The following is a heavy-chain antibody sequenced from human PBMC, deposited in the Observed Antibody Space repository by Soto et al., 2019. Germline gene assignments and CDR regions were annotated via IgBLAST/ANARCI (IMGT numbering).Heavy chain of an antibody. CDR1: GYRFTSYW. CDR2: VYPGDSDT. J-gene: IGHJ5*02. CDR3: ARVLGDSSNGNWFDP. V-gene: IGHV5-51*01. Sequence: PGESLKISCKASGYRFTSYWIGWVRQMPGKGLEWMGVVYPGDSDTRYSPSFQGQVTISADESINTAYLQLSNLKASDTAIYYCARVLGDSSNGNWFDPWGQGTLVTVSS. D-gene: IGHD6-19*01.